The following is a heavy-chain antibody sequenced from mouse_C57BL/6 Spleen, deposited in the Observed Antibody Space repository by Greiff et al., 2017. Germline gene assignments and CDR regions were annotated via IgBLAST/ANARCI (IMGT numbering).Heavy chain of an antibody. V-gene: IGHV1-18*01. Sequence: VQLKESGPELVKPGASVKIPCKASGYTFTDYNMDWVKQSHGKSLEWIGDINPNNGGTIYNQKFKGKATLTVDKSSSTAYMELRSLTSEDTAVYYCARSGFAYWGQGTLVTVSA. CDR1: GYTFTDYN. J-gene: IGHJ3*01. CDR2: INPNNGGT. CDR3: ARSGFAY.